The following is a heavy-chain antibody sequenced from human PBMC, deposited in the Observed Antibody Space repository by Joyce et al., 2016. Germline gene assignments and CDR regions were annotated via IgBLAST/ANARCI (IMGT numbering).Heavy chain of an antibody. CDR2: INPNTGAT. CDR1: GYTFTDYY. V-gene: IGHV1-2*06. D-gene: IGHD7-27*01. CDR3: ARLLTGDFFDP. Sequence: QVHLVQSGAELQKPGASVKVSCKSSGYTFTDYYIHWVRQAPGQGLEWLGRINPNTGATKSAPKLQGRVTMTRDTSINTAFMELRRLTSDDTAVYYCARLLTGDFFDPWGQGTPVTVSS. J-gene: IGHJ5*02.